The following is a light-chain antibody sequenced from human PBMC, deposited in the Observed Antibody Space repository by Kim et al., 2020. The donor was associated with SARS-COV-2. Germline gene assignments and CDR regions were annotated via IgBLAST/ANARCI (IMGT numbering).Light chain of an antibody. CDR2: DAS. CDR1: QDISHY. Sequence: ASLGARVTITCQASQDISHYLTWYQQRPGKAPKLLIYDASNLETGGPSRFSGSGSGTDFTFTITSLQSEDSATYYCQQYDNFIFTFGQGTKVDIK. CDR3: QQYDNFIFT. J-gene: IGKJ3*01. V-gene: IGKV1-33*01.